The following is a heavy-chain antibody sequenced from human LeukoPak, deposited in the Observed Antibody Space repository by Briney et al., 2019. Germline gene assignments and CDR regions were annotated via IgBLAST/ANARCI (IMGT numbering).Heavy chain of an antibody. CDR2: IYYTGST. CDR3: ARRYADHNLYYFNY. J-gene: IGHJ4*02. Sequence: SETLSLTCTVSGDSISSYYWSWIRQPPGKGLEWIGYIYYTGSTNYNPSLKSRVTISVDTSKNQFSLKLSSVTAADTAVYYCARRYADHNLYYFNYWGQGTLVTVSS. D-gene: IGHD1-1*01. CDR1: GDSISSYY. V-gene: IGHV4-59*08.